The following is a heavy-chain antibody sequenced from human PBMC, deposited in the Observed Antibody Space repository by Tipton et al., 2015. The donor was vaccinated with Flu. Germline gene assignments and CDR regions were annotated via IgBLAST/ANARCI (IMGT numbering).Heavy chain of an antibody. CDR3: ARQIGGADCH. V-gene: IGHV3-74*01. Sequence: SLRLSCAASGSSFSIFWMHWVRQVPGKGLVWVARINGDGSLTNYADSVKGRFTISRDNAKSSLYLEMNSLRAEDTAMYYCARQIGGADCHWGQGTLVTVSS. D-gene: IGHD2-21*01. CDR1: GSSFSIFW. CDR2: INGDGSLT. J-gene: IGHJ4*02.